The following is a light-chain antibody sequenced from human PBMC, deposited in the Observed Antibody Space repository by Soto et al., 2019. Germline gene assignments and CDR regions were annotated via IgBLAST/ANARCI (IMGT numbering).Light chain of an antibody. V-gene: IGKV3-15*01. CDR1: QSVSSN. CDR3: QQYNNWLAPT. J-gene: IGKJ4*01. CDR2: GAS. Sequence: EIVMTQSPATLSVSPGERATLSCRASQSVSSNLAWYQQKPGQAPRLLIYGASTRATGIPARFSGSGSGTEFTLTISSLQSEDFAVYYWQQYNNWLAPTSGGGTKVEIK.